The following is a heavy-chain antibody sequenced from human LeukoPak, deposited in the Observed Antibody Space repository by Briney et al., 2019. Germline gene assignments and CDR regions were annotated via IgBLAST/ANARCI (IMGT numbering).Heavy chain of an antibody. CDR1: GVSISSYY. D-gene: IGHD6-13*01. CDR3: ARDPSPIAAAGAPIFDP. J-gene: IGHJ5*02. CDR2: IYTSGST. Sequence: SETLSLTCTVSGVSISSYYWSWIRQPAGKGLEWIGRIYTSGSTNYNPSLKSRVTMSVDTSKNQFSLKLSSVTAADTAVYYCARDPSPIAAAGAPIFDPWGQGTLVTVSS. V-gene: IGHV4-4*07.